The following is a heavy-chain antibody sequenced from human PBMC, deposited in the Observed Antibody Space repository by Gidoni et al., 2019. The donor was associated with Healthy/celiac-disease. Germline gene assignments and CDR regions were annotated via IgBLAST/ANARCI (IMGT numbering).Heavy chain of an antibody. Sequence: EVQLLEAGGGLVQPGGSLRLSCAASGFTFSRYAMSWVRQAPGRGLEWVSAISVSGGSTYYADSVKGRFTISRDNSKNTLYLQMNSLRAEDTAVYYCAKEGVYGDSRPSSCYFDYWGQGTLVTVSS. D-gene: IGHD4-17*01. CDR1: GFTFSRYA. J-gene: IGHJ4*02. CDR2: ISVSGGST. CDR3: AKEGVYGDSRPSSCYFDY. V-gene: IGHV3-23*01.